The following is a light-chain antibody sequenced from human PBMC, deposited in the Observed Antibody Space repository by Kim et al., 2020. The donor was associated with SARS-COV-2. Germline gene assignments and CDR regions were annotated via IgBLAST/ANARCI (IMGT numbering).Light chain of an antibody. V-gene: IGLV1-51*01. CDR2: DYN. CDR1: SSNIGNNY. J-gene: IGLJ3*02. Sequence: QSVLTQPPSVSAAPGQKVTISCSGSSSNIGNNYVSWYQQLPGTAPKLLIYDYNKRPSGIPDRFSGSKSGTSATLGITGLQTGDEADYYCGTWDSSLSAWVFGGGTQLTVL. CDR3: GTWDSSLSAWV.